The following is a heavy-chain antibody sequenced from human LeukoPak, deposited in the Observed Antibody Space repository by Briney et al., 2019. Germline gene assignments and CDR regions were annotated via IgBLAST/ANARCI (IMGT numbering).Heavy chain of an antibody. CDR3: ARDLEMTTVTTFYYYGMDV. J-gene: IGHJ6*02. D-gene: IGHD4-17*01. CDR1: GYTFTGYY. CDR2: INPNSGGT. Sequence: ASVKVSCKASGYTFTGYYMHWVRQAPGQGLEWTGWINPNSGGTNYAQKFQGRVTMTRDTSISTAYMELSRLRSDDTAVYYCARDLEMTTVTTFYYYGMDVWGQGTTVTVSS. V-gene: IGHV1-2*02.